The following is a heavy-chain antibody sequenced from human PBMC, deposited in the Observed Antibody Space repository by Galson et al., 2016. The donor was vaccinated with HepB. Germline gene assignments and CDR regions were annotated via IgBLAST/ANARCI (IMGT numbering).Heavy chain of an antibody. CDR1: GFTFSSHA. CDR3: AKKAVELTAISYLKGFDY. Sequence: SLRLSCAASGFTFSSHAMTWVRQAPGKGLEWVSGITGSGAGTYYADSVKGRFTISKDNSKNTLYLQMNSLRAEDTAVYYCAKKAVELTAISYLKGFDYWGQGTLVTVSS. J-gene: IGHJ4*02. V-gene: IGHV3-23*01. D-gene: IGHD1-7*01. CDR2: ITGSGAGT.